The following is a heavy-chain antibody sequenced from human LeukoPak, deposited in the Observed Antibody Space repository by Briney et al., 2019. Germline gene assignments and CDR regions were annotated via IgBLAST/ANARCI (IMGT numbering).Heavy chain of an antibody. V-gene: IGHV4-39*01. D-gene: IGHD2-2*01. CDR3: AVEVPAAYDAFDI. CDR2: IYYSGST. CDR1: GGSISSSSYF. Sequence: SETLSLTCTVSGGSISSSSYFWGWIRQPPGKGLEWIGSIYYSGSTYYNPSLKSRVTISVDTSKNQFSLKLSSVTAADTAVYYCAVEVPAAYDAFDIWGQGTMVTVSS. J-gene: IGHJ3*02.